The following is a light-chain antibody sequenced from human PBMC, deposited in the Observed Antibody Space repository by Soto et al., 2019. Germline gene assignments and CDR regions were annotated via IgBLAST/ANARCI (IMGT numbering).Light chain of an antibody. CDR3: MQALKTPYS. Sequence: DFVMTQSPLSLPVTPGEPASISCRSSQILLHSNGYNYLDWYLQEPGQYSQLLIYLGSNRASGVTDRFRVSGSGTEFRSKISIVEAEDVGVYYCMQALKTPYSFGQGTKWEIK. CDR2: LGS. CDR1: QILLHSNGYNY. V-gene: IGKV2-28*01. J-gene: IGKJ2*01.